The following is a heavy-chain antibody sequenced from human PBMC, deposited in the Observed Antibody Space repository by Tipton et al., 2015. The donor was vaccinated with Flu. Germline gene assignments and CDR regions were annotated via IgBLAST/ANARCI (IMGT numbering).Heavy chain of an antibody. CDR2: THRSGRS. V-gene: IGHV4-4*02. CDR3: VKGDLSRGWYASYDS. D-gene: IGHD6-19*01. Sequence: SLRLSCAVSGVSVTSDSWWSWVRQAPGKGLEWIGETHRSGRSNYNHSFKGRNSISLDKSKNQVSLTLSSVTAADTATYYCVKGDLSRGWYASYDSWGQGALVTVSS. J-gene: IGHJ4*02. CDR1: GVSVTSDSW.